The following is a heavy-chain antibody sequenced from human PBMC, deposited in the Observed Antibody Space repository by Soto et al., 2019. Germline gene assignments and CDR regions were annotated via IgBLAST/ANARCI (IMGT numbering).Heavy chain of an antibody. Sequence: ASVKVSCKASGGSFSSYIFSWVRQAPGQGLEWMGWISPNSGRTGYALKFQGRVTITGDTSTSTAYMELSSLRSEDTAVYYCARGVTYGDYYYYYMDVWGKGTTVTVSS. J-gene: IGHJ6*03. CDR2: ISPNSGRT. D-gene: IGHD4-17*01. CDR3: ARGVTYGDYYYYYMDV. V-gene: IGHV1-8*01. CDR1: GGSFSSYI.